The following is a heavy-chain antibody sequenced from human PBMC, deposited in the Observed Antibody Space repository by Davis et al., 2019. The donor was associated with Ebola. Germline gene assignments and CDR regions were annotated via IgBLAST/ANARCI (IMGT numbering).Heavy chain of an antibody. V-gene: IGHV3-30*04. CDR2: TLHNEKER. CDR1: GFPFRNHA. D-gene: IGHD1-1*01. Sequence: HPGGSLELSCVASGFPFRNHAMHWVRQAPGKGMDWVAVTLHNEKERFYGQSVQGRFTISRDNSENVLYLQMDSLRPDDTAIYFCARALHDEVLDYWGQGTPVTVSS. J-gene: IGHJ4*02. CDR3: ARALHDEVLDY.